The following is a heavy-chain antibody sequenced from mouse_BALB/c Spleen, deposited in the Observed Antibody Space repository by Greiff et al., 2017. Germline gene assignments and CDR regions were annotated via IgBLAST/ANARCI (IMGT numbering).Heavy chain of an antibody. Sequence: EVMLVESGGGLVQPGGSRKLSCAASGFTFSSFGMHWVRQAPEKGLEWVAYISSGSSTIYYADTVKGRFTISRDNPKNTLFLQMTSLRSEDTAMYYCARSDYDRNYFDYWGQGTTRTVSS. V-gene: IGHV5-17*02. CDR2: ISSGSSTI. CDR1: GFTFSSFG. CDR3: ARSDYDRNYFDY. D-gene: IGHD2-4*01. J-gene: IGHJ2*01.